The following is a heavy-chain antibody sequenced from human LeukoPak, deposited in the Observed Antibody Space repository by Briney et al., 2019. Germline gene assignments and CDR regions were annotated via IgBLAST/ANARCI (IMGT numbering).Heavy chain of an antibody. CDR1: GFTFSRYW. Sequence: GGSLRLSCAASGFTFSRYWMSWVRQAPGKGLEWVANIKQDGSEKYYVNSVKGRLTISRDNAKNSVYLQMNSLRVEDTAIYYCAREGVDIVTYDYWGQGTLVTVSS. J-gene: IGHJ4*02. V-gene: IGHV3-7*03. CDR3: AREGVDIVTYDY. D-gene: IGHD5-12*01. CDR2: IKQDGSEK.